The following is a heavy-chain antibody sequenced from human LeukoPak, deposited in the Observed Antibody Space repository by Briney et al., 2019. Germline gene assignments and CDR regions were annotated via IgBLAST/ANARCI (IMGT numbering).Heavy chain of an antibody. CDR3: ARRYSSSWFNWFDP. CDR1: GGSISSSSYY. J-gene: IGHJ5*02. D-gene: IGHD6-13*01. V-gene: IGHV4-39*01. Sequence: SETLSLTCTVSGGSISSSSYYWGWIRQPPGKGLEWIGSIYYSGSTYYNPSLKSRVTISVDTSKDQFSLKLSSVTAADTAVYYCARRYSSSWFNWFDPWGQGTLVTVSS. CDR2: IYYSGST.